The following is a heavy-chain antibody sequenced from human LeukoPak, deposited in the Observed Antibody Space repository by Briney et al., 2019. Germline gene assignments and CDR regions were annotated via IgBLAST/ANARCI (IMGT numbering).Heavy chain of an antibody. Sequence: PSETLSLTCTVSGGSISSYYWSWIRQPPGKGLEWIGYIYYSGSTNYNPSLKSRVTISVDTSKNQFSLKLSSVTAADTAVYYCARGYCSGGSCPYYYYYYGMDVWGQGTTVTVSS. J-gene: IGHJ6*02. D-gene: IGHD2-15*01. CDR1: GGSISSYY. V-gene: IGHV4-59*08. CDR2: IYYSGST. CDR3: ARGYCSGGSCPYYYYYYGMDV.